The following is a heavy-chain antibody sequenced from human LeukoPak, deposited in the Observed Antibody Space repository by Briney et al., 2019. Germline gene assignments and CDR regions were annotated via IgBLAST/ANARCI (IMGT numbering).Heavy chain of an antibody. CDR2: IFPGDSDT. Sequence: GESLKISCKGSGYSFTSYWIGWVRQRPGRGLEWMGIIFPGDSDTRYSPSFQGQVTMSVDKSINTAYLQWSSLKASDSALYYCARELPGSYGELLAFDFWGPGTLVTVSS. J-gene: IGHJ4*02. CDR1: GYSFTSYW. CDR3: ARELPGSYGELLAFDF. D-gene: IGHD1-26*01. V-gene: IGHV5-51*01.